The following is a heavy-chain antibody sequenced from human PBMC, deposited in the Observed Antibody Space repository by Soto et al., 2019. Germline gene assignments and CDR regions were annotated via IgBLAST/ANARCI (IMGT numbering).Heavy chain of an antibody. Sequence: EVQLLESGGDLKQPGGSLRLSCVASGLTFGSRAMTWVRQAPGEGLQWVSTITDTGGDAKYADSVRGRFVISRDNSKKTLYLQMTSLTAEDSAMYYCARGSTDSYPGSRIFDFWGRGNLVTVSS. D-gene: IGHD3-10*01. J-gene: IGHJ4*02. V-gene: IGHV3-23*01. CDR1: GLTFGSRA. CDR3: ARGSTDSYPGSRIFDF. CDR2: ITDTGGDA.